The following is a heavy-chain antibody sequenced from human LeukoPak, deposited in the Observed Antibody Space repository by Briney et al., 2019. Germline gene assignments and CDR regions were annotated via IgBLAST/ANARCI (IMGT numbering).Heavy chain of an antibody. J-gene: IGHJ4*02. D-gene: IGHD4-17*01. CDR2: INPNSGGT. Sequence: ASVKVSCKASGYTFTAYYMHWVRQAPGQGLEWMGWINPNSGGTNYAQKFQGRVTLTRDTSISTAYMELSRLRSDDTAVYYCARVGTYGEYYFDYWGQGTLVTVSS. CDR1: GYTFTAYY. CDR3: ARVGTYGEYYFDY. V-gene: IGHV1-2*02.